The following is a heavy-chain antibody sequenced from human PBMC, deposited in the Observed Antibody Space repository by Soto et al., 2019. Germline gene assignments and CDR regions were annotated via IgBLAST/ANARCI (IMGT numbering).Heavy chain of an antibody. CDR2: IYYLGST. V-gene: IGHV4-59*01. CDR3: ARDGYHGSGSPYSAY. D-gene: IGHD3-10*01. J-gene: IGHJ4*02. CDR1: GDSMSDSF. Sequence: SETLSLTCTVSGDSMSDSFWSWIRQPPGKGLEWIGYIYYLGSTDYNPSLKSRVTISIDTSKKQLSLKLDSVTAADTAVYYCARDGYHGSGSPYSAYWGPGTLVTVSS.